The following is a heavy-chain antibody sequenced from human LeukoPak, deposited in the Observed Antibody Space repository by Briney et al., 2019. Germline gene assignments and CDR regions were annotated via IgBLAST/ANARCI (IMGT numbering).Heavy chain of an antibody. Sequence: GGSLRLSCAASGFTFSSYAMSWVRRAPGKGLEWVSGISGSGVTTYYADSVKGRFTISRDNSKNTLYLQMNSLRAEDTAVYYCARTSQDAFDIWGQGTMVTVSS. CDR2: ISGSGVTT. CDR1: GFTFSSYA. V-gene: IGHV3-23*01. CDR3: ARTSQDAFDI. J-gene: IGHJ3*02.